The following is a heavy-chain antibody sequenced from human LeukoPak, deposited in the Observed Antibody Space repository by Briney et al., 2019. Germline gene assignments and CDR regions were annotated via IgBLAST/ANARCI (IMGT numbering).Heavy chain of an antibody. Sequence: PGGSLRLSCAASGITFSRFWMNWVRQAPGKGLEWVSHINTGGSTKYYADSVKGRFTISRDNAKNSLYLQMNSLRAEDTAVYYCASLPGRYCSSTSCWEKSDYWGQGTLVTVSS. D-gene: IGHD2-2*01. CDR2: INTGGSTK. J-gene: IGHJ4*02. CDR3: ASLPGRYCSSTSCWEKSDY. V-gene: IGHV3-48*04. CDR1: GITFSRFW.